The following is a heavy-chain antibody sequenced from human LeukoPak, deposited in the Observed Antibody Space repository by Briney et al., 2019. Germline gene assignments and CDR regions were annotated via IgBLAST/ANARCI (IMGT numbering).Heavy chain of an antibody. CDR1: GYTFASYY. CDR3: ARDKWFGELLY. D-gene: IGHD3-10*01. Sequence: ASVKVSCKASGYTFASYYMHWVRQAPGQGLEWMGIINPSGGSTSYAQKFQGRVTITRDTSTSTVYMELSSLRSEDTAVYYCARDKWFGELLYWGQGTLVTVSS. CDR2: INPSGGST. J-gene: IGHJ4*02. V-gene: IGHV1-46*01.